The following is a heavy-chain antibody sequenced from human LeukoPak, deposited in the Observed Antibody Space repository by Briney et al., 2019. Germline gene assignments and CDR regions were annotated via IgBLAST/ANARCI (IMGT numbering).Heavy chain of an antibody. CDR1: GFTFSSYA. CDR3: AKDRSSSFYYYYYYGMDV. V-gene: IGHV3-30*04. D-gene: IGHD6-13*01. CDR2: ISYDGSNK. J-gene: IGHJ6*02. Sequence: GGSLRLSCAASGFTFSSYAMHWVRQAPGKGLEWAAVISYDGSNKYYADSVKGRFTISRDNSKNTLYLQMNSLRAEDTAVYYCAKDRSSSFYYYYYYGMDVWGQGTTVTVSS.